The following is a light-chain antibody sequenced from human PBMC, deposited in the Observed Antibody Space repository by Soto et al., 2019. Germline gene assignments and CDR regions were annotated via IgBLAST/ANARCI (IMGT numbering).Light chain of an antibody. V-gene: IGKV3-15*01. J-gene: IGKJ2*01. CDR3: QQYNYWPQYT. CDR2: GAS. Sequence: DIVMTQSPATLSVSPGERATLSCRASQSVNSNLAWFQQKPGQAPRLLVYGASTRATGIPVRFSGSGSGTEFTLTISSLQSEDFAVYYCQQYNYWPQYTFGQGTKLEI. CDR1: QSVNSN.